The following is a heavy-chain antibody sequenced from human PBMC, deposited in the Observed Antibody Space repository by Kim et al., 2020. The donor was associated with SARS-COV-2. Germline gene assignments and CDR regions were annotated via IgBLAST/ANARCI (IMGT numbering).Heavy chain of an antibody. CDR3: ARHSEDSSGLNPLDY. Sequence: SETLSLTCTVSGGSISSSSYYWGWIRQPPGKGLEWIGSIYYSGSTYYNPSLKSRVTISVDTSKNQFSLKLSSVTAADTAVYYCARHSEDSSGLNPLDYWCPGTLVTVSS. CDR1: GGSISSSSYY. CDR2: IYYSGST. D-gene: IGHD3-22*01. J-gene: IGHJ4*02. V-gene: IGHV4-39*01.